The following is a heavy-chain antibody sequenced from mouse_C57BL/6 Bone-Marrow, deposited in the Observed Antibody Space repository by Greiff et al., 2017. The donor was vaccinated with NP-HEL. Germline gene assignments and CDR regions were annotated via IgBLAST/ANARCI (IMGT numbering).Heavy chain of an antibody. V-gene: IGHV3-6*01. J-gene: IGHJ2*01. D-gene: IGHD1-1*01. CDR1: GYSITSGYY. Sequence: ESGPGLVKPSQSLSLTCSVTGYSITSGYYWNWIRQFPGNKLEWMGYISYDGSNNYNPSLKNRISITRDTSKNQFFLKLNSVTTEDTATYYCARDTTVVAPAYFDYWGQGTTLTVSS. CDR3: ARDTTVVAPAYFDY. CDR2: ISYDGSN.